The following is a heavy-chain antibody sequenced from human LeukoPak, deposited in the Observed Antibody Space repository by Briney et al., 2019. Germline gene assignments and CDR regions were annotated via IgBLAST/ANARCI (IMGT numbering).Heavy chain of an antibody. CDR2: IRSKAHSYAT. J-gene: IGHJ3*02. V-gene: IGHV3-73*01. Sequence: GGSLRLSCAASGFTFSGSAMHWVRQASGKGLEWVGRIRSKAHSYATAYAASVKGRFTISRDDSKNTAYLQMNSLKTEDAAVYYCTRHGGRDYYDSSEDAFDIWGQGTMVIVSS. CDR1: GFTFSGSA. D-gene: IGHD3-22*01. CDR3: TRHGGRDYYDSSEDAFDI.